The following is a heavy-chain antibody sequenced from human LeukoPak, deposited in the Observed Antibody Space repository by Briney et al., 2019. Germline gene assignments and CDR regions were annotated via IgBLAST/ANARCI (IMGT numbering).Heavy chain of an antibody. CDR3: ARVEGAAAGSGLDFDF. CDR2: ISSDGRNT. D-gene: IGHD6-13*01. J-gene: IGHJ4*02. CDR1: GFTFAKHA. V-gene: IGHV3-30*04. Sequence: PGRSLRLSCAASGFTFAKHAMDWARQAPGKGLEGMAVISSDGRNTFYADSVRGRFTISRDNSRNIVFLQTNSLRIDDTALYYCARVEGAAAGSGLDFDFWGQGTLVAVSS.